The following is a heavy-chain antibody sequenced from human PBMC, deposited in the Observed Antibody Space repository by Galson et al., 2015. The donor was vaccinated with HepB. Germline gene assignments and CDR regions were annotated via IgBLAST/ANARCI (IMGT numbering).Heavy chain of an antibody. CDR2: ISYDGSNK. J-gene: IGHJ3*02. CDR1: GFTFSSYG. Sequence: SLRLSCAASGFTFSSYGMHWVRQAPGKGLEWVAVISYDGSNKYYADSVKGRFTISRDNSKNTLYLQMNSLRAEDTAVYYCARDPTLWQAFDIWGQGTMVTVSS. CDR3: ARDPTLWQAFDI. D-gene: IGHD3-16*01. V-gene: IGHV3-30*03.